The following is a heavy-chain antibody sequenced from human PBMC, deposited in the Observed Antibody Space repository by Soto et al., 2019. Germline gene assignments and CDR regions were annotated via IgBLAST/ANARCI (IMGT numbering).Heavy chain of an antibody. CDR1: NYSIRSGYY. D-gene: IGHD3-22*01. J-gene: IGHJ1*01. V-gene: IGHV4-38-2*01. CDR2: MYYSGST. Sequence: PSETLSLTCAVSNYSIRSGYYWGWIRQPPGKGLEWIGSMYYSGSTYYNPSLKSRVTISVDTSKNQFSLNLSSVTAADTAVYYCARDLDGLHDDTSGPFPRPGWGQGTLVTVSS. CDR3: ARDLDGLHDDTSGPFPRPG.